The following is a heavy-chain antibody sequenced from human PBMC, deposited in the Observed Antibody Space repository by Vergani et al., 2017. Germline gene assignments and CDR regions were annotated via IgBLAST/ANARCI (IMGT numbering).Heavy chain of an antibody. J-gene: IGHJ4*02. D-gene: IGHD3-10*01. CDR2: ISGSGGST. CDR3: AKDHMVRGAPLYYFDY. Sequence: EVQLVESGGVVVQPGGSLRLSCAASGFTFSSYAMSWVRQAPGKGLEWVSAISGSGGSTYYADSVKGRFTISRDNSKNTLYLQMNSLRAEDTAVYYCAKDHMVRGAPLYYFDYWGQGTLVTVSS. V-gene: IGHV3-23*04. CDR1: GFTFSSYA.